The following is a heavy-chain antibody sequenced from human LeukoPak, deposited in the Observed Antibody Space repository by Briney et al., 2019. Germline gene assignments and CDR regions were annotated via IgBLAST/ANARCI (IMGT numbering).Heavy chain of an antibody. D-gene: IGHD6-25*01. CDR2: INPNSGGT. Sequence: ASVKVSCKASGYTFTGYFIHWVRQAPGQGLEWMGWINPNSGGTNYAQKFQGRVTMTRDTSITTAFMELSGLRSDDTAIYYCATVDHTSGRPTFDYWGQGTLVTVSS. J-gene: IGHJ4*02. V-gene: IGHV1-2*02. CDR1: GYTFTGYF. CDR3: ATVDHTSGRPTFDY.